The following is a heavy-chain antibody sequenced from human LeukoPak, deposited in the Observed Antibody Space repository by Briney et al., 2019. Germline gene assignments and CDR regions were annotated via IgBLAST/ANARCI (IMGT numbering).Heavy chain of an antibody. J-gene: IGHJ6*02. CDR1: GYTFTSYG. CDR2: ISAYNGNT. V-gene: IGHV1-18*01. D-gene: IGHD3-22*01. CDR3: ARHPSSLRGAPGLVVTSHGMDV. Sequence: ASVKVSCKASGYTFTSYGISWVLQAPGQWLEWMGWISAYNGNTNYPQKLQGRVTMTTKQPPSTSNMERGIRTSDDTAVYSCARHPSSLRGAPGLVVTSHGMDVWGQGTTVTVSS.